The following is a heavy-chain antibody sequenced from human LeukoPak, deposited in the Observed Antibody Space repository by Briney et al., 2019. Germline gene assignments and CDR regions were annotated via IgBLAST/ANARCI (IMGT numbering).Heavy chain of an antibody. Sequence: PGGSLRLSCAASGFTFSTYAMSWVRQAPGKGLEWVSSISGSAYRTYYADSVKGRFTISWDNSKNTLYLQMNSLRAEDTAVYYCAKGTAAAGTLGYWGQGTLVTVSS. CDR1: GFTFSTYA. J-gene: IGHJ4*02. CDR2: ISGSAYRT. V-gene: IGHV3-23*01. D-gene: IGHD6-13*01. CDR3: AKGTAAAGTLGY.